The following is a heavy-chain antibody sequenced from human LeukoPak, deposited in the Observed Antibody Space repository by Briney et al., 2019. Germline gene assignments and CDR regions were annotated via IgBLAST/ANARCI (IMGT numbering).Heavy chain of an antibody. Sequence: PSETLSLTCTVSSGSISSYYWNWVRQPAGKGLEWIGRIYTSGSTHYNPSLKSRVTMSLDMSKNQFSLTLSSVTAADTAVYYCARETTTFDYWGQGTLVTVSS. CDR2: IYTSGST. CDR3: ARETTTFDY. CDR1: SGSISSYY. V-gene: IGHV4-4*07. D-gene: IGHD4-17*01. J-gene: IGHJ4*02.